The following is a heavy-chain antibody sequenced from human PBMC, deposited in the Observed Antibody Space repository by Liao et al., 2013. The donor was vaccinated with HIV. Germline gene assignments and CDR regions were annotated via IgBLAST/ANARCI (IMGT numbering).Heavy chain of an antibody. V-gene: IGHV4-59*01. J-gene: IGHJ3*02. Sequence: QVQLQESGPGLVKPSETLSLTCTVSAGSITSYYWSWIRQPPGKGLEWIGYVRSSGSINYNASLRSRVTMSVDTSKNQISLKLTSVTAADTAVYYCARDSPGGYYATSGYYYGAAFDIWGQGTMVTVSS. CDR3: ARDSPGGYYATSGYYYGAAFDI. CDR1: AGSITSYY. CDR2: VRSSGSI. D-gene: IGHD3-22*01.